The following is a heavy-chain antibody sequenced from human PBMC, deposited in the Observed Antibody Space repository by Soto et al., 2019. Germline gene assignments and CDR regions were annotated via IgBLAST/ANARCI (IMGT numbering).Heavy chain of an antibody. CDR1: GGTFSSYA. J-gene: IGHJ4*02. Sequence: SVKVSCKASGGTFSSYAISWLRQAPGQGLEWMGGIIPIFGTANYAQKFQGRVTITADESTSTAYMELSSLRSEDTAVYYCARVGYDSSDAFNFDYWGQGTLVTVSS. V-gene: IGHV1-69*13. D-gene: IGHD3-22*01. CDR2: IIPIFGTA. CDR3: ARVGYDSSDAFNFDY.